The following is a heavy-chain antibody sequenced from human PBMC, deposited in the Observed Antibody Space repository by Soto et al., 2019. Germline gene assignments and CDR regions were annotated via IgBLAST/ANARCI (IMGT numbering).Heavy chain of an antibody. J-gene: IGHJ6*02. CDR1: GFSLSTGGVG. CDR2: IYWDDDK. CDR3: AHSRCGGDFLQSYSSHYYYGMHV. D-gene: IGHD2-21*02. V-gene: IGHV2-5*02. Sequence: QITLKESGPTLVKPTQTLTLTCTFSGFSLSTGGVGVGWIRQPPGEALEWLALIYWDDDKRYRPSLESRLTITKDTSKNLVFLSMTNMDPVDTSTYYSAHSRCGGDFLQSYSSHYYYGMHVWGQGTTVTVSS.